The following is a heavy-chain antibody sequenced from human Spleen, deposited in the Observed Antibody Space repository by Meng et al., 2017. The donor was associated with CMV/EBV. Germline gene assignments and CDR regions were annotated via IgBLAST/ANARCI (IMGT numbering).Heavy chain of an antibody. J-gene: IGHJ4*02. CDR3: ARALDYGDYLPYFGY. D-gene: IGHD4-17*01. V-gene: IGHV1-2*02. CDR1: GGTFSSYA. Sequence: ASVKVSCKASGGTFSSYAISWVRQAPGQGLEWMGWINPKSGGTNYAQKFQGRVTMTRDTSISTAYMELSRLRSDDTAVYYCARALDYGDYLPYFGYWGQGTLVTVSS. CDR2: INPKSGGT.